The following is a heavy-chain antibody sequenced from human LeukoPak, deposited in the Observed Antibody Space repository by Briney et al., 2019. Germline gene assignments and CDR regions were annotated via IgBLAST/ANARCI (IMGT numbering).Heavy chain of an antibody. D-gene: IGHD3-16*02. J-gene: IGHJ5*02. CDR3: ARDLGDYVWGSYRHGNWFDP. V-gene: IGHV4-59*01. CDR1: GVSISSYY. Sequence: SETLSLTCTVSGVSISSYYWSWIRQAPGKGLEWIGGIYYSGSTNYNPSLKSRVTISVDTSKNQFSLKLSSVTAADTAVYYCARDLGDYVWGSYRHGNWFDPWGQGTLVTVSS. CDR2: IYYSGST.